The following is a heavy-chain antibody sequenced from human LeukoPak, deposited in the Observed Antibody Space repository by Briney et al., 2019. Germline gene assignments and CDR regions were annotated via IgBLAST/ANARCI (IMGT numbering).Heavy chain of an antibody. V-gene: IGHV1-18*01. D-gene: IGHD6-13*01. Sequence: ASVKVSCKASGYTFTSYGITWVRQAPGQGLEWMGWISVYNGNTNHAQKLQGRVTMTTDTSTSTAYMELRSLSSDDTAMYYCARDREAAGQKLTDYWGQGTLVTVSS. CDR2: ISVYNGNT. CDR1: GYTFTSYG. CDR3: ARDREAAGQKLTDY. J-gene: IGHJ4*02.